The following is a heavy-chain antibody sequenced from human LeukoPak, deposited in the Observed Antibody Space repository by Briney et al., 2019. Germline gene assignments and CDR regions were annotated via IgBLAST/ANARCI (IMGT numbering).Heavy chain of an antibody. D-gene: IGHD3-22*01. CDR1: GFTLGSYW. Sequence: RGSLRLSCAVSGFTLGSYWMHWVRQAPGQGLAWVSRVNTDGSSTTYAESVKGRFTISKDNAKNTLYLQMNGLRAEDTAVYYCARELGVGVIGDAFDIWGQGTVVTVSS. CDR3: ARELGVGVIGDAFDI. J-gene: IGHJ3*02. V-gene: IGHV3-74*01. CDR2: VNTDGSST.